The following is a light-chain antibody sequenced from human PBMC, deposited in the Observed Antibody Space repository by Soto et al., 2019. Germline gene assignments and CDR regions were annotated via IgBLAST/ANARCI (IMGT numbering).Light chain of an antibody. J-gene: IGKJ2*01. V-gene: IGKV3-20*01. CDR3: QQYGSSHPLYT. CDR2: GIS. CDR1: QSVANNY. Sequence: EIVLTRSPGTLSLSPGERATLSCRASQSVANNYLAWYQQKPGQAPRLLIYGISSRATGVPDRFSGGGSGTDFPLTISRLESEDFALYYCQQYGSSHPLYTFGQGTKLEIK.